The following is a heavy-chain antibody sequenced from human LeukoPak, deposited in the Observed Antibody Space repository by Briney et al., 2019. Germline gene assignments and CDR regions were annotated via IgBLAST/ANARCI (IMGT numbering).Heavy chain of an antibody. V-gene: IGHV3-23*01. D-gene: IGHD5-18*01. J-gene: IGHJ4*02. CDR1: GFTFSSYA. CDR3: AKNKERGYSYGYSDY. Sequence: GGSRRLSCAASGFTFSSYAMSWVRQAPGKGLEWVSAISGSGGSTYYADSVKGRFTISRDNSKNTLYLQMNSLRAEDTAVYYCAKNKERGYSYGYSDYWGQGTLVTVSS. CDR2: ISGSGGST.